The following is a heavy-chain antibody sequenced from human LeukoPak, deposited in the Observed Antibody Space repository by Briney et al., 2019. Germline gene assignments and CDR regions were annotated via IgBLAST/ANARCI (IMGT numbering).Heavy chain of an antibody. CDR1: GFTFSDYY. Sequence: GGSLRLFCAASGFTFSDYYMSWIRQAPGKGLEWVSYISSSGSPNYYADSVKGRFTISRDNAKNSLYLQMNSVRAEDTAVYYCARDRYGGNRSIVEFDYWGQGTLVTVSS. CDR2: ISSSGSPN. D-gene: IGHD4-23*01. CDR3: ARDRYGGNRSIVEFDY. V-gene: IGHV3-11*01. J-gene: IGHJ4*02.